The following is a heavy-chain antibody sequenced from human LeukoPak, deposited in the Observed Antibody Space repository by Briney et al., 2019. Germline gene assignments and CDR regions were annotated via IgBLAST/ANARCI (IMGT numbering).Heavy chain of an antibody. CDR2: IRSKTDGGTT. Sequence: PGGCPSPACVASGSTLKNAWMSWVRQAPGKGLGWVGRIRSKTDGGTTDYAAPVKGRFTISRDGSKNTLYLQMNSLKTEDTAVYFCSTGTEQQWLSLVYWGQGILVTVSS. CDR3: STGTEQQWLSLVY. V-gene: IGHV3-15*01. CDR1: GSTLKNAW. D-gene: IGHD6-19*01. J-gene: IGHJ4*02.